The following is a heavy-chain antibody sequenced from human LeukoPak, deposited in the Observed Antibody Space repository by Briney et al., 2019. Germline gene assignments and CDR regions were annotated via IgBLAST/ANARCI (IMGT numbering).Heavy chain of an antibody. D-gene: IGHD2-15*01. Sequence: SETLSLTCTVSGGSISSYYWSWIRQPPGKGLEWIGYIYYSGSTNYNPSLKSRVTISVDTSKNQFSLKLSSVTAADAAVYYCARTPIVVVVAAIYYFDYWGQGTLVTVSS. J-gene: IGHJ4*02. CDR3: ARTPIVVVVAAIYYFDY. V-gene: IGHV4-59*01. CDR2: IYYSGST. CDR1: GGSISSYY.